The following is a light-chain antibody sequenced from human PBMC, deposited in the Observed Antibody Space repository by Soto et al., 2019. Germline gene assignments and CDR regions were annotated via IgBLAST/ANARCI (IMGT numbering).Light chain of an antibody. Sequence: SYELTQPPSVSVAPGKTARITCGGTSIGSKSVHWYQQKPGQAPVLVIYYDSDRPSGIPERFSGSNSGNTATLTISRVEAGDEADYYCQVWDSSSDHVVFGGGTQLTVL. V-gene: IGLV3-21*04. CDR1: SIGSKS. CDR3: QVWDSSSDHVV. CDR2: YDS. J-gene: IGLJ2*01.